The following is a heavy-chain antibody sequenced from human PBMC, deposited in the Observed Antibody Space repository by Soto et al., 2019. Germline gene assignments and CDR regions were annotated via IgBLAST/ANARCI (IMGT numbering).Heavy chain of an antibody. Sequence: PGGSLRLSCAASGFTFSDHYMDWVRQAPGKGLEWVGRTRNKANSYTTEYAASVKGRFTISRDDSKNSLYLQINSLKTEDTAVYYCARGVGSSWYGPHWSAYYYYYGMDVWGQGTTVTVSS. J-gene: IGHJ6*02. CDR2: TRNKANSYTT. CDR3: ARGVGSSWYGPHWSAYYYYYGMDV. CDR1: GFTFSDHY. V-gene: IGHV3-72*01. D-gene: IGHD6-13*01.